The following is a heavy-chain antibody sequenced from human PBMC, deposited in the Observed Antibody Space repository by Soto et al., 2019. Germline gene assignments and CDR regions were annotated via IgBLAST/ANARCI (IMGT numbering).Heavy chain of an antibody. CDR3: ARDRIDDFWSGYLPRGPAYYFDY. Sequence: SETLSLTCTVSGGSISSGGYYWSWIRQHPGKGLEWIGYIYYSGSTYYNPSLKSRVTISVDTSKNQFSLKLSSVTAADTAVYYCARDRIDDFWSGYLPRGPAYYFDYWGQGTLVTVSS. V-gene: IGHV4-31*03. CDR1: GGSISSGGYY. J-gene: IGHJ4*02. CDR2: IYYSGST. D-gene: IGHD3-3*01.